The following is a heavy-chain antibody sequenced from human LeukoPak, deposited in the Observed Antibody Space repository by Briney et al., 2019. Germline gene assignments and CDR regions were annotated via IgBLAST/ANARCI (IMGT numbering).Heavy chain of an antibody. V-gene: IGHV3-23*01. CDR2: ISGSGGST. Sequence: PGGSLRLSCAASGFTFSSYAMGWVRQAPGKGLEWVSVISGSGGSTWYADSVKGRFTISRDNSKNTLYLQMNSLRPEDTAVYYCAKEVVVAVAAHYIDYWGQGTLVTVSS. D-gene: IGHD2-15*01. CDR3: AKEVVVAVAAHYIDY. J-gene: IGHJ4*02. CDR1: GFTFSSYA.